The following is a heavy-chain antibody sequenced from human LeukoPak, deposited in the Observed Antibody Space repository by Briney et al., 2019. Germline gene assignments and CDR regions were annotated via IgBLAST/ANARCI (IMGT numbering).Heavy chain of an antibody. CDR2: ISGSGGST. D-gene: IGHD6-19*01. CDR1: GFTFSNYA. V-gene: IGHV3-23*01. Sequence: GGSLRLSCAASGFTFSNYAMSWVRQTPGKGLEWVSGISGSGGSTYYADSVKGRFTISRDNAKNSLYLQMNSLRAEDTAVYYCAREQWLVPFDYWGQGTLVTVSS. CDR3: AREQWLVPFDY. J-gene: IGHJ4*02.